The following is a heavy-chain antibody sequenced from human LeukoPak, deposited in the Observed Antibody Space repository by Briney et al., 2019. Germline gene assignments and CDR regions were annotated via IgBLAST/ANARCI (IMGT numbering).Heavy chain of an antibody. CDR1: SGSIFSSNW. D-gene: IGHD1-26*01. CDR2: IFHSGST. Sequence: SETLSLTCTVPSGSIFSSNWWSWVRQPPGKGLEWIGQIFHSGSTSYSPSLKSRVTISVDKSKNQFSLKLSSVTAADTAVYYCAREGSGSKIFDYWGQGTLITVSS. J-gene: IGHJ4*02. CDR3: AREGSGSKIFDY. V-gene: IGHV4-4*02.